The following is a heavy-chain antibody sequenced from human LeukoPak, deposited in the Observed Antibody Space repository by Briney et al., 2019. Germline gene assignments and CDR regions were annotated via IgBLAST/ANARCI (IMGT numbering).Heavy chain of an antibody. D-gene: IGHD3-3*02. CDR3: ARQFSHLSP. CDR1: GFTFSSYS. Sequence: GGSLRLSCAASGFTFSSYSMNWVRQAPGKGLEWVSYISSSSSTIYYADSVKGRFTISRDNAKNSLYLQMNSLRAEDTAVYYCARQFSHLSPWGQGTLVTVSS. CDR2: ISSSSSTI. V-gene: IGHV3-48*04. J-gene: IGHJ5*02.